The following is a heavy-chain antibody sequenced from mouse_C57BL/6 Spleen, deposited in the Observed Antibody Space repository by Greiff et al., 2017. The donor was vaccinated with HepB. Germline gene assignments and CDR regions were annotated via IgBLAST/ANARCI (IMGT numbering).Heavy chain of an antibody. D-gene: IGHD1-1*01. V-gene: IGHV1-54*01. CDR1: GYAFTNYL. CDR3: ARGGTVVGDYAMDY. CDR2: INPGSGGT. J-gene: IGHJ4*01. Sequence: QVQLKESGAELVRPGTSVKVSCKASGYAFTNYLIEWVKQRPGQGLEWIGVINPGSGGTNYNEKFKGKATLTADKSSSTAYMQLSSLTSEDSAVYFCARGGTVVGDYAMDYWGQGTSVTVSS.